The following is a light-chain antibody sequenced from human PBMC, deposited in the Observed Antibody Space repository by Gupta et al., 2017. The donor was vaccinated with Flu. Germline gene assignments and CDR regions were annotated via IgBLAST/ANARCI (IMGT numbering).Light chain of an antibody. J-gene: IGKJ2*01. CDR2: GAS. V-gene: IGKV3-15*01. CDR1: QSISSN. CDR3: QQYNSWPPYT. Sequence: ERATLSCRASQSISSNLAWYQQKPGQAPRLLIYGASTRATGIPARFSGSGSGTEFTLTISSLQSEDFAVYYCQQYNSWPPYTFGQGTKLEIK.